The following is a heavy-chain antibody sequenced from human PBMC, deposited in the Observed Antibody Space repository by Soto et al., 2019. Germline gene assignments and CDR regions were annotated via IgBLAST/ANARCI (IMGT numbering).Heavy chain of an antibody. CDR3: ARTYAGYDLGH. CDR1: GYTFTSYP. CDR2: IDTDNGNT. V-gene: IGHV1-3*04. Sequence: QVQLVQSGAEVKKPGASVKVSCKASGYTFTSYPMHWVRQAPGQRLEWMGWIDTDNGNTRYSERFQGRVTITSDTSATTAYLELSSLTSEDTSVYLCARTYAGYDLGHWGQGTLVTVSS. D-gene: IGHD5-12*01. J-gene: IGHJ4*02.